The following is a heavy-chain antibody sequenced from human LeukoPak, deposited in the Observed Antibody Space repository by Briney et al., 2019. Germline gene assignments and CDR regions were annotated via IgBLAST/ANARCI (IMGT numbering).Heavy chain of an antibody. J-gene: IGHJ4*02. CDR2: INHNGEAI. CDR1: GFPFSSHV. D-gene: IGHD3-9*01. V-gene: IGHV3-48*02. Sequence: GGALRLSCAASGFPFSSHVLSWVRQAPGKGLEWIAYINHNGEAIYYPDFVEGRFIISTDNAKNSLFLQMNDLRDEDTAVYYCARDYDWAFDFWGQGTRVTVSS. CDR3: ARDYDWAFDF.